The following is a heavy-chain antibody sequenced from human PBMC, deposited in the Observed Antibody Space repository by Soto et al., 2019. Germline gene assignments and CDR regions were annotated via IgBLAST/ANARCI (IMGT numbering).Heavy chain of an antibody. D-gene: IGHD3-3*01. CDR2: ITASGAST. CDR1: GFTFNDYW. J-gene: IGHJ4*02. Sequence: EVQLVESGGGLVQRGGSLRLSCAASGFTFNDYWMSWVRQAPGKGLEWVSAITASGASTYYTDSVKGRFTISRDNSKNTLYLQMNSLRADDTALYYCATELRYLEWFTRPDYWGQGTLVTVST. CDR3: ATELRYLEWFTRPDY. V-gene: IGHV3-23*04.